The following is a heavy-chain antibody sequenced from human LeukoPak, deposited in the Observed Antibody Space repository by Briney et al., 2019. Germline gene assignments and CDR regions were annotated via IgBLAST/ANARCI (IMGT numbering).Heavy chain of an antibody. Sequence: SETLSLTCTVSGGSISSSNYYWGWIRQPPGKGLECIGRIYYSGSTYYNPSLKSRVTISVDTSKNQFSLKLNSVTAADTAVYYCARIYSSSWFLNWFDPWGQGTLVTVSS. J-gene: IGHJ5*02. D-gene: IGHD6-13*01. CDR3: ARIYSSSWFLNWFDP. CDR2: IYYSGST. CDR1: GGSISSSNYY. V-gene: IGHV4-39*07.